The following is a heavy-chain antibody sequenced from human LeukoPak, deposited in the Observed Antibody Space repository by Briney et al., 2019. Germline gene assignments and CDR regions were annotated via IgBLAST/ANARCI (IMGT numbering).Heavy chain of an antibody. D-gene: IGHD6-6*01. J-gene: IGHJ4*02. CDR1: GFTFSSYA. V-gene: IGHV3-23*01. CDR3: AKDLIPYSSSSGADY. CDR2: ISGSGGST. Sequence: GGSLRLSCAASGFTFSSYAMSWVRQAPGKGLEWVSAISGSGGSTYYADSVKGRFTISRDNSKHTLYLQMNSLRAEDTAVYYCAKDLIPYSSSSGADYWGQGTLVTVSS.